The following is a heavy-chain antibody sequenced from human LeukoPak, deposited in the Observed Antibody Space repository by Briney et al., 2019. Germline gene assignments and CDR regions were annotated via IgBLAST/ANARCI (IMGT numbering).Heavy chain of an antibody. CDR1: GFTFNYAW. CDR3: TTDPRNSYYFDY. J-gene: IGHJ4*02. CDR2: IKSKTDGGTV. D-gene: IGHD1-14*01. Sequence: GGSLRLSCAASGFTFNYAWMSWVRQAPGKGLEWPGRIKSKTDGGTVDYAAPVKGRFTISRDDSRNTLYLQMNSLKTEDTAVYYCTTDPRNSYYFDYWGQGTLVTVSS. V-gene: IGHV3-15*01.